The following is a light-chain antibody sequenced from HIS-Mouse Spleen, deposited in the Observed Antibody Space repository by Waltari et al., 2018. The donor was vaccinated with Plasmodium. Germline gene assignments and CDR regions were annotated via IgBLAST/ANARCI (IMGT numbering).Light chain of an antibody. CDR2: GAS. CDR1: QSVSSN. CDR3: QQYNNWPPT. Sequence: EIVMTQSPATLSVSPGERATLSCRVSQSVSSNLAWYQQNPGQAPRLLIYGASTRASGIPARFSGSGSGTEFTLTISSMQSEDFAVYYCQQYNNWPPTFGQGTKVEIK. J-gene: IGKJ1*01. V-gene: IGKV3-15*01.